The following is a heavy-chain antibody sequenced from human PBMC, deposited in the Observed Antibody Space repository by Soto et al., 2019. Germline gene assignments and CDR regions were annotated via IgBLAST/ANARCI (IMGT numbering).Heavy chain of an antibody. CDR1: GYTLTELS. Sequence: ASVKVSCKVSGYTLTELSMHWVRQAPVKGLEWMGGFDPEDGETIYAQKIQGRVTMTEDTSTDTAYMDLSSLRSEDTSVYYCAAVGSGREDIVLVPAAIFDYWG. CDR2: FDPEDGET. CDR3: AAVGSGREDIVLVPAAIFDY. J-gene: IGHJ4*01. D-gene: IGHD2-2*01. V-gene: IGHV1-24*01.